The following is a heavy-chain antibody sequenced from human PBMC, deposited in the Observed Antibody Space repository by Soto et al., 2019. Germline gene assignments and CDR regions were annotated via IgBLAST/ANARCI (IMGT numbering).Heavy chain of an antibody. CDR3: APHYPDSSGYFDH. J-gene: IGHJ4*02. CDR1: GYMFTGNY. V-gene: IGHV1-2*06. D-gene: IGHD3-22*01. CDR2: INPNSGAT. Sequence: ASVKFSCKASGYMFTGNYMHWVRQAPGQGLEYMGRINPNSGATNYAQKFQGRVTMTWDTSISTAYVELSRLRSDDTAVYYCAPHYPDSSGYFDHWGQGTLVTVSS.